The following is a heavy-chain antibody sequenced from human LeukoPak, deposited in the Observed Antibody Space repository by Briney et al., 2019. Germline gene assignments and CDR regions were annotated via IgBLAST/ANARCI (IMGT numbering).Heavy chain of an antibody. V-gene: IGHV1-2*02. J-gene: IGHJ4*02. CDR3: ARELVDFLVGGAKTTHFDY. CDR2: INPNTGGT. Sequence: GASVKVSCKASGYTFTGYYMHWVRQAPGQGLEWMGWINPNTGGTSYTQNFQGRVTMTRDTSITTAYMELSWLRSDDTAVYYCARELVDFLVGGAKTTHFDYWGQGSLVTVSS. CDR1: GYTFTGYY. D-gene: IGHD1-14*01.